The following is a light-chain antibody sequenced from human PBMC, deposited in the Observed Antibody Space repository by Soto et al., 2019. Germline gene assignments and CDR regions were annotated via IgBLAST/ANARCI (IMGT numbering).Light chain of an antibody. J-gene: IGKJ4*01. CDR1: QDISNY. CDR3: QQYYNRPPLT. V-gene: IGKV1-33*01. Sequence: DIQMTQSPSSLSASVGDRVTITCQASQDISNYLNWYQQKPGKAPKLLIYDASNLETGVPSRFSGSGSGTDFTFTISSLQPEDIATYYCQQYYNRPPLTFGGGTKVEIK. CDR2: DAS.